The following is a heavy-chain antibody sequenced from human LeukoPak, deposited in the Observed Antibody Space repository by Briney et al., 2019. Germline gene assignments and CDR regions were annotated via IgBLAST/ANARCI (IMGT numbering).Heavy chain of an antibody. D-gene: IGHD3-10*01. CDR3: AFAYGSGSYPLYN. J-gene: IGHJ4*02. CDR1: GYTFTSYG. Sequence: ASVEVSCKASGYTFTSYGISWVRQAPGQGLEWMGWISAYNGNTNYAQKLQGRVTMTTDTSTSTAYMELRGLRSDDTAVYYCAFAYGSGSYPLYNWGQGTLVTVSS. V-gene: IGHV1-18*01. CDR2: ISAYNGNT.